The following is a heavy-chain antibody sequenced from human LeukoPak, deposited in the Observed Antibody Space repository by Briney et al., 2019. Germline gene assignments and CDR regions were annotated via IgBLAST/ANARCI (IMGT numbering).Heavy chain of an antibody. CDR1: GFTFNNYG. J-gene: IGHJ4*02. CDR2: ISYDGRNK. Sequence: GGSLRLSCAASGFTFNNYGMHWVRQAPGKGPEWVAVISYDGRNKHYPDSVKGRFTISRDISTDTLWLQMDSLRTEDTAVYYCAKGPLRGTAAAIDYWGQGTLVTVSS. V-gene: IGHV3-30*18. CDR3: AKGPLRGTAAAIDY. D-gene: IGHD2-2*01.